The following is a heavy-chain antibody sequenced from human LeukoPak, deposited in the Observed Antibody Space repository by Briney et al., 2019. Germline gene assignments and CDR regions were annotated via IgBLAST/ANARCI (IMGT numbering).Heavy chain of an antibody. J-gene: IGHJ5*02. CDR2: IMQDGSEK. CDR1: GFTSCSYW. D-gene: IGHD4-17*01. V-gene: IGHV3-7*01. CDR3: ARAPGEGWFDP. Sequence: GGSLRLSCAASGFTSCSYWMSWVRQAPGKGLEWVSSIMQDGSEKYNVDSVKGRFTISRDNAKNSLYLQMNSLRAENTALYYCARAPGEGWFDPWGQGTLVTVSS.